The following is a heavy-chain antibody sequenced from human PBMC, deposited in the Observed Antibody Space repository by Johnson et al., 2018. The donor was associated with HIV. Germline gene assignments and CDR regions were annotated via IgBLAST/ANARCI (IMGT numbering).Heavy chain of an antibody. V-gene: IGHV3-NL1*01. Sequence: QVQLVESGGGVVQPGRSLRLSCAASGFTFSSYAMHWVRQAPGKGLEWVSVIYSGGSTYYADSVKGRFTISRDNSKNTLYLQMNSLRAEDTTMYYCARGGVGYSGSYHDAFDLWGQGTMVTVSS. CDR2: IYSGGST. J-gene: IGHJ3*01. CDR1: GFTFSSYA. D-gene: IGHD1-26*01. CDR3: ARGGVGYSGSYHDAFDL.